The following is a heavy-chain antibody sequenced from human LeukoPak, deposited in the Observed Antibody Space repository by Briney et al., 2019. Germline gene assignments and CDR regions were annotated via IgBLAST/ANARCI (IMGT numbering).Heavy chain of an antibody. D-gene: IGHD2/OR15-2a*01. V-gene: IGHV3-23*01. J-gene: IGHJ4*02. CDR1: GFTFSTYP. Sequence: GGSLRLSCAASGFTFSTYPMNWVRQAPGKGLEWVSTISGSGGSTYYADSVKRRFTISRDNSKNTLYLQMNRLRADDTAIYYCAKERTQTTSFDYWGQGTLVTVSS. CDR2: ISGSGGST. CDR3: AKERTQTTSFDY.